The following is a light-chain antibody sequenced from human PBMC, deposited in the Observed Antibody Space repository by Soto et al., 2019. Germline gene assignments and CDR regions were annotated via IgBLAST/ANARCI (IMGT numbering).Light chain of an antibody. CDR1: QSLVHSDGIAY. CDR2: KVS. V-gene: IGKV2-30*02. J-gene: IGKJ5*01. Sequence: VVMTHSTLSLAVTLGQPASISCRANQSLVHSDGIAYFSWFQQRPGRSPRRLIYKVSNRDSGVPARFSGSGSGTDFALKISRVEAEDVGVYYCMQALQTPQAFGQGTRLEI. CDR3: MQALQTPQA.